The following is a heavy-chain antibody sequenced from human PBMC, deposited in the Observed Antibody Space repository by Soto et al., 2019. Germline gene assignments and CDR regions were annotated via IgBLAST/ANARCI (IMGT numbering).Heavy chain of an antibody. CDR3: AKGKLGYCSSTSCALDY. CDR1: GYTFTGYY. CDR2: IIPMFNTA. V-gene: IGHV1-69*13. J-gene: IGHJ4*02. D-gene: IGHD2-2*01. Sequence: GASVKVSCKASGYTFTGYYMHWVRQAPGQGLEWVGGIIPMFNTANHAQKFQGRVTLTADDSTSTAYMELRSLRSEDTAVYYCAKGKLGYCSSTSCALDYWGQGTLVTVSS.